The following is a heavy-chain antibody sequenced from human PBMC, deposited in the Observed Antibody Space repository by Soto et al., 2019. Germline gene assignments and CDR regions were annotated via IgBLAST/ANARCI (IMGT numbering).Heavy chain of an antibody. J-gene: IGHJ2*01. CDR2: INTKFGAT. Sequence: QVQLVQSGAELKKPGSSVKVSCEASGGSFSKKAISWVRQAPGQGLEWMGGINTKFGATNYAPKFQGRITITADESTNTVNMALSSLTSEDTAVYYCERGASSGFEYWYFDLWGRGTVVSVSS. D-gene: IGHD5-12*01. V-gene: IGHV1-69*01. CDR3: ERGASSGFEYWYFDL. CDR1: GGSFSKKA.